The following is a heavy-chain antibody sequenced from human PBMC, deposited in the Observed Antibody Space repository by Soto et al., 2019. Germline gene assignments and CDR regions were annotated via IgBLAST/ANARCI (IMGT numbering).Heavy chain of an antibody. CDR2: IYYSGST. V-gene: IGHV4-39*01. CDR3: ARHYEGETDV. CDR1: GGSISSSSYY. Sequence: QLQLQESGPGLVKPSETLSLTCTVSGGSISSSSYYWGWIRQPPGKGMEWMGRIYYSGSTYYKPSFTSRVTISVDTSKHQFPLKLSSVTAADTAVYYCARHYEGETDVWGQGTTVTVSS. D-gene: IGHD3-16*01. J-gene: IGHJ6*02.